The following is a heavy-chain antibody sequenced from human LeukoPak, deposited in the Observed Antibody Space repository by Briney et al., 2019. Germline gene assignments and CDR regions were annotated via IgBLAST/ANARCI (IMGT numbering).Heavy chain of an antibody. D-gene: IGHD4-17*01. CDR1: GYTFTSYY. J-gene: IGHJ3*02. CDR2: INPSGGST. V-gene: IGHV1-46*03. CDR3: ARDQSVTVDMSRGAFDI. Sequence: ASXXVSCKGSGYTFTSYYMHWVRQAPGQGLEWMGIINPSGGSTSYAQKFQGRVTITRDTSTSTVYMELSSLRSEDTAVYYCARDQSVTVDMSRGAFDIWGQGTMVTVSS.